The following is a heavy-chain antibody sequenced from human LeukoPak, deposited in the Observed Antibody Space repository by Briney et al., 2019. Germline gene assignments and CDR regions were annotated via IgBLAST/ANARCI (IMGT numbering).Heavy chain of an antibody. D-gene: IGHD4-17*01. CDR2: ISNSGTT. CDR1: RGSINDYY. V-gene: IGHV4-59*01. J-gene: IGHJ5*02. Sequence: SETLSLTCTVSRGSINDYYWTWIRQAPGKGLEWLGYISNSGTTDYNPSLKSRVTMSVDTSKNEFSLKVTSVTAADTAMYYCARVLRGAVTSNCFDPWGQGTLVTVSS. CDR3: ARVLRGAVTSNCFDP.